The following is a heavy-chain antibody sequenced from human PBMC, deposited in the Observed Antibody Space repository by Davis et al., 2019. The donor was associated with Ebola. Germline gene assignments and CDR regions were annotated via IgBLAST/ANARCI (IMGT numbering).Heavy chain of an antibody. D-gene: IGHD5-18*01. CDR3: ANVDTALDY. V-gene: IGHV3-23*01. CDR1: GFTFSDYA. J-gene: IGHJ4*02. Sequence: GGSLRLSCAASGFTFSDYAMTWVRQAPGKGLEWVSTVSASGRNSYYADSVKGRFTISRDNSKNTLYLQMNSLRAEDTAVYYCANVDTALDYWGQGTLVTVSS. CDR2: VSASGRNS.